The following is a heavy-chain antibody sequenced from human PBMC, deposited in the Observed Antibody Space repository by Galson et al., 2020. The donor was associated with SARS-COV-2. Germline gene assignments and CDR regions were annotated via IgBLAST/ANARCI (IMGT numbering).Heavy chain of an antibody. D-gene: IGHD5-12*01. CDR2: TYYRSKWYN. J-gene: IGHJ6*02. Sequence: SQTLSLPCDISGDSVPSNSAAWNWIRQSPSRGLEWLGRTYYRSKWYNDYAVSVKSRITINPDTSKNQFSLQLNSVTPEDTAVYYCARVVGRGYSGYDANYYYYGMDVWGQGTTVTVSS. V-gene: IGHV6-1*01. CDR3: ARVVGRGYSGYDANYYYYGMDV. CDR1: GDSVPSNSAA.